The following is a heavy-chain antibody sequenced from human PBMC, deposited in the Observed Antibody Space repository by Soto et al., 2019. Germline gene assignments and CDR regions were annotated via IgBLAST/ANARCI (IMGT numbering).Heavy chain of an antibody. D-gene: IGHD3-10*01. CDR3: ARDRGDYGSGRRIGYYYYYGMDV. Sequence: EVQLVESGGGLVQPGGSLRLSCAASGFTFSSYSMNWVRRAPGKGLEWVSYISSSSSTIYYADSVKGRFTISRDNAKNSLYLQMNSLRDEDTAVYYCARDRGDYGSGRRIGYYYYYGMDVWGQGTTVTVSS. V-gene: IGHV3-48*02. CDR1: GFTFSSYS. J-gene: IGHJ6*02. CDR2: ISSSSSTI.